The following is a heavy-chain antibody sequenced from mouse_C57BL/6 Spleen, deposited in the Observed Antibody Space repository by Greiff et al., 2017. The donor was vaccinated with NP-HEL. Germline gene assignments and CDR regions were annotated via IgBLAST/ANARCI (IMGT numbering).Heavy chain of an antibody. V-gene: IGHV1-81*01. Sequence: QVRLKESGAELARPGASVKLSCKASGYTFTSYGISWVKQRTGQGLEWIGEIYPRSGNTYYNEKFKGKATLTADKSSSTAYMELRSLTSEDSAVYFCARGAMDYWGQGTSVTVSS. J-gene: IGHJ4*01. CDR2: IYPRSGNT. CDR1: GYTFTSYG. CDR3: ARGAMDY.